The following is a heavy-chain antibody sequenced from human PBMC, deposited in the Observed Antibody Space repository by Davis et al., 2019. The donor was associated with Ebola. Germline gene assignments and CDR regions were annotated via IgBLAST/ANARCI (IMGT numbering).Heavy chain of an antibody. J-gene: IGHJ4*02. CDR2: IIPIFGTA. CDR3: AHYPYYDSSGYYYFDY. V-gene: IGHV1-69*13. Sequence: AASVKVSCKASGGTFSSYAISWVRQAPGQGLEWMGGIIPIFGTANYAQKFQGRVTITADESTSTAYMELSSLRSEDTAVYYCAHYPYYDSSGYYYFDYWGQGTLVTVSS. D-gene: IGHD3-22*01. CDR1: GGTFSSYA.